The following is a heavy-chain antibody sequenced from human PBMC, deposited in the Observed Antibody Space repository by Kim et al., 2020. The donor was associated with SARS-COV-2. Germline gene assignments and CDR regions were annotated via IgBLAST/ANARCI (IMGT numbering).Heavy chain of an antibody. CDR3: ARARGGNYYYGMDV. D-gene: IGHD1-26*01. CDR1: GFTFSSYA. CDR2: ISYDGSNK. J-gene: IGHJ6*02. Sequence: GGSLRLSCAASGFTFSSYAMHWVRQAPGKGLEWVAVISYDGSNKYNATSVKGRSTTSTDNSKNTLYLQMNSLRTEDTAVYYCARARGGNYYYGMDVWGQGTPVTVSS. V-gene: IGHV3-30-3*01.